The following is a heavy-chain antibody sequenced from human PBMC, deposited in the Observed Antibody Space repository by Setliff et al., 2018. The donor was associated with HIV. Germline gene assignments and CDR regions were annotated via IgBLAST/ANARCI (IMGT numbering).Heavy chain of an antibody. CDR2: IRSKAYGGTT. J-gene: IGHJ3*01. D-gene: IGHD3-22*01. CDR3: TTSPPLGNYYDSSGYHQDGFDF. Sequence: GGSLRLSCTASGFTFGDYAMSWVRQAPGKGLEWVGFIRSKAYGGTTDYAAPVKGRFTISRDDSKNTLYLQMNSLKTEDTAVYYCTTSPPLGNYYDSSGYHQDGFDFWGQGTMVTVSS. CDR1: GFTFGDYA. V-gene: IGHV3-49*04.